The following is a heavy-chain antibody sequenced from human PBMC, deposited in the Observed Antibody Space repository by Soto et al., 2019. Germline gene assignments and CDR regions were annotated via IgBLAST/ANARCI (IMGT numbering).Heavy chain of an antibody. J-gene: IGHJ4*02. CDR3: ARGRGRIAAAGTPYYFDY. V-gene: IGHV4-34*01. D-gene: IGHD6-13*01. CDR1: DGSFSGYY. Sequence: SETLSLTCAVYDGSFSGYYWSWIRQPPGRGLEWIGEINHSGSTNYNPSLKSRVTISVDASKNQFSLKLSSVTAADTAVYYCARGRGRIAAAGTPYYFDYSGQGTLVTVSS. CDR2: INHSGST.